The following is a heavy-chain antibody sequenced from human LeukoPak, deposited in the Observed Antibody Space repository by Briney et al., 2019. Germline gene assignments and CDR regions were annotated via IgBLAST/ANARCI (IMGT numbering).Heavy chain of an antibody. V-gene: IGHV3-33*08. D-gene: IGHD3-16*01. CDR3: ARGGGQSPSGITYYFDS. CDR2: IWYDGSNK. Sequence: HPGGSLRLSCSASGFTFRTYGMHWVRQAPGEGPEWVAVIWYDGSNKYYADSVKGRFTISRDNSKNILYLEMDSLRAEDTALYYCARGGGQSPSGITYYFDSWGQGTLVTVSS. J-gene: IGHJ4*02. CDR1: GFTFRTYG.